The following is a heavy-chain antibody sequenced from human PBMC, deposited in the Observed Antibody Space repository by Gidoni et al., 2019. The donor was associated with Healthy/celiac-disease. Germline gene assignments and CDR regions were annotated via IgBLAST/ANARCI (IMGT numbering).Heavy chain of an antibody. CDR2: IDPSASYT. CDR1: GYSLTGYW. V-gene: IGHV5-10-1*03. D-gene: IGHD6-13*01. CDR3: ARGTSWYGF. Sequence: EVQLVQSGAEVKKHGASLRISCKASGYSLTGYWISWVRQMPGNGLEWLGRIDPSASYTNYSPSFQGHVTISADKSLSTAYLQWSSLKASDTAMYYCARGTSWYGFWGQGTLVTVSS. J-gene: IGHJ4*02.